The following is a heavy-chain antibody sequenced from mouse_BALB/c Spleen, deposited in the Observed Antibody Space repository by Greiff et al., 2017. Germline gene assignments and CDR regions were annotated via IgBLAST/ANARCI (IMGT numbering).Heavy chain of an antibody. Sequence: VQLKESGPELVKPGASVKISCKASGYTFTDYNMHWVKQSHGKSLEWIGYIYPYNGGTGYNQKFKSKATLTVDNSSSTAYMELRSLTSEDSAVYCGAEGGVRQGAWFAYWGQGTLVTVSA. CDR1: GYTFTDYN. CDR3: AEGGVRQGAWFAY. V-gene: IGHV1S29*02. D-gene: IGHD2-14*01. J-gene: IGHJ3*01. CDR2: IYPYNGGT.